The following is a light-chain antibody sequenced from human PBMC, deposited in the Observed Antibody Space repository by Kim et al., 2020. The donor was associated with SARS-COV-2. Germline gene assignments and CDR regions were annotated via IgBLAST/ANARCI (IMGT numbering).Light chain of an antibody. CDR1: QSVSSSY. CDR3: QQYGSSPPGT. CDR2: GAS. V-gene: IGKV3-20*01. J-gene: IGKJ1*01. Sequence: EIVLTQSPGTMSLSPGERATLSCRASQSVSSSYLAWYQQKPGQAPRVLIYGASSRATGIPDRFSGSGSGTDFTLTISRLEPEDFAVYYCQQYGSSPPGTFGQGTKVDIK.